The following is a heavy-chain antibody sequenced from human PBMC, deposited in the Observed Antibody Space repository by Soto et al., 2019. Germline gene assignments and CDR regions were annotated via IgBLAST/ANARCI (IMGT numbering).Heavy chain of an antibody. CDR3: ATVEMATIPGGDYYYYYGMDV. CDR2: IIPILATA. V-gene: IGHV1-69*13. J-gene: IGHJ6*02. CDR1: GGTFSRHV. D-gene: IGHD2-21*01. Sequence: GASVKVSCKASGGTFSRHVISWVRQAPGQGLEWMGGIIPILATANYAQRFQGRVTISADESTSTAYMELSSLRSEDTAVYYCATVEMATIPGGDYYYYYGMDVWGQGTTVTVSS.